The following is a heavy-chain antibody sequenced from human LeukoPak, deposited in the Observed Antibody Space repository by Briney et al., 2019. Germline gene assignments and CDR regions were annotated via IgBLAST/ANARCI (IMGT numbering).Heavy chain of an antibody. J-gene: IGHJ6*02. CDR3: PTDIVGANWWAYYYYGMDV. Sequence: PGGSLRLSCAASGFTFSNAWMSWVRQAPGKGREGGGRSKSKTEGGTTDYAAPVQGRFTISRDDSKNTLYLQMNSLKTEDTAVYYCPTDIVGANWWAYYYYGMDVWGQGTTVTVSS. D-gene: IGHD1-26*01. V-gene: IGHV3-15*01. CDR2: SKSKTEGGTT. CDR1: GFTFSNAW.